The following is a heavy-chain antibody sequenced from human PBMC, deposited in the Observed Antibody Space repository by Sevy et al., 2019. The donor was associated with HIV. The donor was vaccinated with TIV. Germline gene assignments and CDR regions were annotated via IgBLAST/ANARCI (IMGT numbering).Heavy chain of an antibody. CDR2: ITGSGDKI. V-gene: IGHV3-23*01. J-gene: IGHJ4*02. D-gene: IGHD2-2*01. Sequence: GGSLRLSCVVSGFTFRSYTMTWVRQAPGKGLEWVSTITGSGDKIYYADSVKGRFTIFRDNSKSTQYLQMSSLRADDTAVYYCVRESPSDWYLDSWGQGTLVTVSS. CDR3: VRESPSDWYLDS. CDR1: GFTFRSYT.